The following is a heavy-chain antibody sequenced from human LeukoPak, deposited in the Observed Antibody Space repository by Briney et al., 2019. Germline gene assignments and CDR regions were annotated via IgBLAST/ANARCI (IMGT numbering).Heavy chain of an antibody. D-gene: IGHD3-22*01. J-gene: IGHJ6*02. Sequence: SVKVSCKASGGTFSSYAISWVRQAPGQGLEWMGGIIPIFGTANYAQKFQGRVTITADESTSTAYMELSSLRSEDTAVYYRARDLRYYDSSGSTGYYYGMDVWGQGTTVTVSS. CDR1: GGTFSSYA. V-gene: IGHV1-69*01. CDR3: ARDLRYYDSSGSTGYYYGMDV. CDR2: IIPIFGTA.